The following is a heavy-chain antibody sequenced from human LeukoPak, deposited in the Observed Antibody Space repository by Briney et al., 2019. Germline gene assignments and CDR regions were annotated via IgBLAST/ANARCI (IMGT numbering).Heavy chain of an antibody. J-gene: IGHJ6*02. CDR3: AREDPQTTVPEGMDV. V-gene: IGHV4-59*01. CDR1: RGSISNYY. CDR2: IYYSGTT. Sequence: SETLSLTCTVSRGSISNYYWSWIRQSPGKGLEGFGYIYYSGTTNSNPSLKSRVTMSVDTSKNQFSLQLRSVTAADTAVYYCAREDPQTTVPEGMDVWGQGTTVIVSS. D-gene: IGHD4-17*01.